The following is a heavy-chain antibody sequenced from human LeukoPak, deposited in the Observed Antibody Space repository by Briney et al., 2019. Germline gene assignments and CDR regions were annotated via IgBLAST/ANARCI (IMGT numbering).Heavy chain of an antibody. J-gene: IGHJ4*02. CDR2: IGTAGDT. CDR1: GFTFSSYD. D-gene: IGHD3-10*01. CDR3: ARVYGLWFGEYEPYFDY. Sequence: GGSLRLSCAACGFTFSSYDMHWVRQATGKGLEWVSAIGTAGDTYYPGSVKGQFTISRENAKNSLYLQMNSLRAEDTAVYYCARVYGLWFGEYEPYFDYWGQGTLVTVSS. V-gene: IGHV3-13*03.